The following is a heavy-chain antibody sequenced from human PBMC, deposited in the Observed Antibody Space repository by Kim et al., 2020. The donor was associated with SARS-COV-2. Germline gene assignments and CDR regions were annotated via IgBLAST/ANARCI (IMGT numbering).Heavy chain of an antibody. CDR1: GFTFSNAW. CDR3: TTGRDCSGGSCYSDFDY. CDR2: IKSKTDGGTT. Sequence: GGSLRLSCAASGFTFSNAWMSWVRQAPGKGLEWVGRIKSKTDGGTTDYAAPVKGRFTISRDDSKNTLYLQMNSLKTEDTAVYYCTTGRDCSGGSCYSDFDYWGQGTLVTVSS. V-gene: IGHV3-15*01. J-gene: IGHJ4*02. D-gene: IGHD2-15*01.